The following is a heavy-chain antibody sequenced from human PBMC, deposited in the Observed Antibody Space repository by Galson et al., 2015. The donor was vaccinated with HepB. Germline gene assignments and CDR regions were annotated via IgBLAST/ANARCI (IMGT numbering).Heavy chain of an antibody. CDR2: IYPGDSDT. V-gene: IGHV5-51*01. D-gene: IGHD3-16*01. J-gene: IGHJ6*02. Sequence: SCKGSGYSFTSYWIGWVRQMPGKGLEWMGIIYPGDSDTRYSPSFQGQVTISADKSISTAYLQWSSLKASDTAMYYCARLKGRVNHYYYYGMDVWGQGTTVTVSS. CDR3: ARLKGRVNHYYYYGMDV. CDR1: GYSFTSYW.